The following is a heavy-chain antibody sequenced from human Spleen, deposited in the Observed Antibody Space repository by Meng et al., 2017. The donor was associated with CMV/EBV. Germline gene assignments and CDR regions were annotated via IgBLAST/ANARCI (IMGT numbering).Heavy chain of an antibody. D-gene: IGHD4/OR15-4a*01. V-gene: IGHV1-46*01. J-gene: IGHJ6*02. CDR1: GYSFTRYY. CDR2: INPSGGST. CDR3: AREEGLWREAAHYYYGMDV. Sequence: ASVQVSCQASGYSFTRYYMHWVRQAPGKGLEWMGIINPSGGSTTYAQKFQGRVTMTRDTSTNTVYMEMSSLRSEDTAVYYCAREEGLWREAAHYYYGMDVWGQGTTVTVSS.